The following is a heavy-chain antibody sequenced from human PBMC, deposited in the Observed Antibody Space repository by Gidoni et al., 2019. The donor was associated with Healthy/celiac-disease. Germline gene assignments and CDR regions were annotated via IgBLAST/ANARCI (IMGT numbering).Heavy chain of an antibody. D-gene: IGHD3-16*02. Sequence: QVQLVQSGAEVKKPGSSVKVSCTASGGPSSSYAISWVRQAPGQGLEWMGGILPIFGTANYAQKFQGRVTITADESTSTAYMELSSLRSEDTAVYYCARSGGYDYVWGSYRFDYWGQGTLVTVSS. V-gene: IGHV1-69*01. CDR2: ILPIFGTA. CDR3: ARSGGYDYVWGSYRFDY. J-gene: IGHJ4*02. CDR1: GGPSSSYA.